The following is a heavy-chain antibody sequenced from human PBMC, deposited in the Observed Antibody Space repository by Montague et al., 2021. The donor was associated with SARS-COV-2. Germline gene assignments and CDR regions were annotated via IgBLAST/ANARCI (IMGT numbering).Heavy chain of an antibody. D-gene: IGHD6-19*01. CDR2: XYLXSYK. CDR3: AHRQSRQWLAGGYFDY. CDR1: GFTLSTSGVC. V-gene: IGHV2-5*01. J-gene: IGHJ4*02. Sequence: PALVTPTQTVTLTCTFSGFTLSTSGVCVGWIRPPPGKALEWLALXYLXSYKRYSPSLKSRLTITKDTSKNQVVLTMTNMDPVDTATYYCAHRQSRQWLAGGYFDYWGQGTLVTVSS.